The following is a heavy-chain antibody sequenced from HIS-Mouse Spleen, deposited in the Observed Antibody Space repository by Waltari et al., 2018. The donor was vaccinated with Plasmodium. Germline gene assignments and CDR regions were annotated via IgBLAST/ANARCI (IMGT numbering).Heavy chain of an antibody. CDR3: TTPGQVGY. V-gene: IGHV3-15*01. J-gene: IGHJ4*02. Sequence: EVQLVESGGGLVKPGGSLRLSCAASGFTFSNAWMSWVRQDPGRGLEWVGRIKRKTDGGTTDYAAPVKGRFTSSRDDSKNTLYLQMNSLKTEDTAVYYCTTPGQVGYWGQGTLVTVSS. CDR1: GFTFSNAW. D-gene: IGHD2-15*01. CDR2: IKRKTDGGTT.